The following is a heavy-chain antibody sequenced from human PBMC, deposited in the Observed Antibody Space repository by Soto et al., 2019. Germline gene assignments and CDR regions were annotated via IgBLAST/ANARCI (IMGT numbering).Heavy chain of an antibody. D-gene: IGHD3-16*01. CDR3: ARWGPDKVLDY. CDR2: IWYDGSKK. Sequence: QVQLVESGGGVVQPGRSLRVSCAASGFTFSSHGMHWVRQAPGKGLEWVAVIWYDGSKKYYGESVKGRFIISRDNSKNTVDLQMNSLRAEDTAIYYCARWGPDKVLDYWGQGTLVTVSS. CDR1: GFTFSSHG. V-gene: IGHV3-33*01. J-gene: IGHJ4*02.